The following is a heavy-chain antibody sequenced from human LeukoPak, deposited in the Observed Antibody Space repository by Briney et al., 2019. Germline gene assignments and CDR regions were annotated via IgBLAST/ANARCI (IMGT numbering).Heavy chain of an antibody. CDR2: IRGSGGGT. CDR1: GFTFSSYA. D-gene: IGHD6-19*01. CDR3: AKAGIGVVGYFDY. Sequence: GGSLRLSCAASGFTFSSYAMSWVRQAPGKGLEWVSTIRGSGGGTYYADSVKGRFTISRDNSKNALYLQMNSLRDEDTALYYCAKAGIGVVGYFDYWGQGTLVTVSS. J-gene: IGHJ4*02. V-gene: IGHV3-23*01.